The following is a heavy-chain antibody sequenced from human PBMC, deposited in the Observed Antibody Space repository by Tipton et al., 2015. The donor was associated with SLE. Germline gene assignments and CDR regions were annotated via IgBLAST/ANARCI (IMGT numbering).Heavy chain of an antibody. CDR1: GFSFSNYW. D-gene: IGHD3-3*01. J-gene: IGHJ4*02. CDR3: ARYYTASTWGYFDF. CDR2: VNQDGSVK. Sequence: SLRLSCAASGFSFSNYWMSWVRQAPGKGLEWVANVNQDGSVKYFVDSVKGRFTISRDNAKNSFYLQMHSLRAEDTALYYCARYYTASTWGYFDFWGQGTLVTFSS. V-gene: IGHV3-7*01.